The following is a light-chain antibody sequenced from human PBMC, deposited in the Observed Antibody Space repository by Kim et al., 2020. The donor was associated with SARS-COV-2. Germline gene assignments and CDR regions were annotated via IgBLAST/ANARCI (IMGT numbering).Light chain of an antibody. CDR3: QQYGSSPLT. Sequence: PGERATLSCRASQSVGRSYFAWYQQKPGQAPRLLIYGASSRAAGIPDRFSGSGSGTDFTLTISRLEAEDFAVYHCQQYGSSPLTFGGGTKVDIK. CDR2: GAS. J-gene: IGKJ4*01. V-gene: IGKV3-20*01. CDR1: QSVGRSY.